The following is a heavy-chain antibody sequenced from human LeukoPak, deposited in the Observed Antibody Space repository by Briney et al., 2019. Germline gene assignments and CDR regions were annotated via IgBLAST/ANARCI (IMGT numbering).Heavy chain of an antibody. Sequence: GGSLRLSCAASGFTLSDHYMDWVRRAPGKGLEWVGRTTNKANGYTTEYAASVQGRFTISRDDSKNSLYLQMNSLKTEDTAVYYFVSKITTSYSWGQGTLVTVSS. CDR3: VSKITTSYS. J-gene: IGHJ4*02. CDR1: GFTLSDHY. V-gene: IGHV3-72*01. D-gene: IGHD2/OR15-2a*01. CDR2: TTNKANGYTT.